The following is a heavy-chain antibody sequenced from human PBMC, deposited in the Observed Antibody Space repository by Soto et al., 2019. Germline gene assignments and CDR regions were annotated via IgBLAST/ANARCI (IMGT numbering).Heavy chain of an antibody. CDR3: ARDHSSGWYFDY. CDR2: ISAYNGNT. D-gene: IGHD6-19*01. Sequence: ASVKVSCKASGYTFTSYGISRVRQAPGQGLEWMGWISAYNGNTNYAQKLQGRVTMTTDTSTSTAYMELRSLRSDDTAVYYCARDHSSGWYFDYWGQGTLVTVSS. V-gene: IGHV1-18*01. J-gene: IGHJ4*02. CDR1: GYTFTSYG.